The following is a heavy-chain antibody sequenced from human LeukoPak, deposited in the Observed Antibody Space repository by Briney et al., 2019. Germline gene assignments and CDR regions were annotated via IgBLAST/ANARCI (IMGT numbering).Heavy chain of an antibody. CDR1: GYTFTGYY. Sequence: LWASVKVSCKASGYTFTGYYMHWVRQAPGQGLEWMGWINPNSGGTNYAQKFQGRVTMTRDTSISTAYMELSRLRSDDTAVYYCAREARLVTMVRGVGTEYYYMDVWGKGTTVTVSS. J-gene: IGHJ6*03. CDR3: AREARLVTMVRGVGTEYYYMDV. D-gene: IGHD3-10*01. V-gene: IGHV1-2*02. CDR2: INPNSGGT.